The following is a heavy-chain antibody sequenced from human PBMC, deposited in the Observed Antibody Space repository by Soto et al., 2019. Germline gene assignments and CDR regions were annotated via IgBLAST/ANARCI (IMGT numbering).Heavy chain of an antibody. CDR3: AADRDYYEISCHSPPYYFDY. CDR2: IVVGSGNT. CDR1: GFTFTSSA. V-gene: IGHV1-58*01. Sequence: QMQLVQSGPEVKKPGTSVKVSCKASGFTFTSSAVQWVRQARGQRLEWIGWIVVGSGNTNYAQKFQERVHITRDMDKRTTHMGRGRPGSRDPAVDFCAADRDYYEISCHSPPYYFDYWGQGTLVTVSS. D-gene: IGHD3-22*01. J-gene: IGHJ4*02.